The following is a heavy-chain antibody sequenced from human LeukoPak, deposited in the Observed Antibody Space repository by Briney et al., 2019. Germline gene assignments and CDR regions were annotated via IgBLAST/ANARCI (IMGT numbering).Heavy chain of an antibody. CDR2: IRGSDGGT. J-gene: IGHJ4*02. CDR1: GFTFSNYA. D-gene: IGHD6-19*01. V-gene: IGHV3-23*01. Sequence: GGSLRLSCAASGFTFSNYAMSWVRHTPGKGLEWVSIIRGSDGGTYYADSVKGRFTTSRDNPKNTLYLEMNNLRAEDTALYYCAKARYTAGWYTFDYWGQGTQVTVSS. CDR3: AKARYTAGWYTFDY.